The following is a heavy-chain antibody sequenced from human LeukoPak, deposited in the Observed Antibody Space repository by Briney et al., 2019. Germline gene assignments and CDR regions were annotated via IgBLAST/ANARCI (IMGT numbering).Heavy chain of an antibody. D-gene: IGHD3-22*01. Sequence: GGSLRLPCAASGFTFSTHVMHWVRQAPGEGLQWVSTVSGDGDRTYLPDSLRGRFTVSRDNSKSTLYLEMNNLRAEDTAVYFCTRGLPRDRDYYHSTSLDYWGQGSLVTVST. CDR1: GFTFSTHV. CDR2: VSGDGDRT. V-gene: IGHV3-23*01. J-gene: IGHJ4*02. CDR3: TRGLPRDRDYYHSTSLDY.